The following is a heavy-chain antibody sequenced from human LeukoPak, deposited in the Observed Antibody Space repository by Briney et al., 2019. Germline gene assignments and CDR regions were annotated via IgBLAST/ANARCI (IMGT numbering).Heavy chain of an antibody. Sequence: PGGSLRLSCAAFGFTVSSNYMSWVRQAPGKGLEWVSVIYSGGSTYYADSVKCRFTISRDNSKNTLYLQMNSLRAEDTAVYYCAREVYSSGWTYYFDYWGQGTLVTVSS. CDR2: IYSGGST. V-gene: IGHV3-53*01. D-gene: IGHD6-19*01. CDR1: GFTVSSNY. CDR3: AREVYSSGWTYYFDY. J-gene: IGHJ4*02.